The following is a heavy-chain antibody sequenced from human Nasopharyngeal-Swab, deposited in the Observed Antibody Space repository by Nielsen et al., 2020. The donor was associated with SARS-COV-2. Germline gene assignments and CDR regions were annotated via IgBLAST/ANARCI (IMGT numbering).Heavy chain of an antibody. J-gene: IGHJ4*02. V-gene: IGHV3-21*01. CDR1: GFTLSSYS. CDR3: ARGSYYYDSSGYYDY. D-gene: IGHD3-22*01. CDR2: ISSSSSYI. Sequence: GESLKISCAASGFTLSSYSMNWVRQAPGKGLEWVSSISSSSSYIYYADSVKGRFTISRDNAKNSLYLQMNSLRAEDTAVYYCARGSYYYDSSGYYDYWGQGTLVTVSS.